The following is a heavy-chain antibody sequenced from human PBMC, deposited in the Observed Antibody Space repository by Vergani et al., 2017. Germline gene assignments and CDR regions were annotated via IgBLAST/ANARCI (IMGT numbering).Heavy chain of an antibody. CDR2: IYPADSDT. CDR3: ARDTTYTDS. Sequence: EVELVQSGPEMRKPGASLKISCKGSEYSFGNYWIGWVRQMPGKGLECMGIIYPADSDTRYSPSFQGQVTISADKSISTAFLQWDSLKASDTALYYCARDTTYTDSWGQGTLVTVSS. J-gene: IGHJ4*02. D-gene: IGHD1-1*01. CDR1: EYSFGNYW. V-gene: IGHV5-51*03.